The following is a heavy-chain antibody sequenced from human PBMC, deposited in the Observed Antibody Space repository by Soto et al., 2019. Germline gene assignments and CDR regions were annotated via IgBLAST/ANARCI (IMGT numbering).Heavy chain of an antibody. Sequence: GGSLRLSCAASGFTFSDYYMSWIRQAPGKGLEWVSYISSSGSTIYYADSVKGRFTISRDNAKNSLYLQMNSLRAEDTAVYYCARDNKADSSGYYRRISTTTGGYGMDVWGQGTTVTVSS. J-gene: IGHJ6*02. V-gene: IGHV3-11*01. CDR3: ARDNKADSSGYYRRISTTTGGYGMDV. D-gene: IGHD3-22*01. CDR1: GFTFSDYY. CDR2: ISSSGSTI.